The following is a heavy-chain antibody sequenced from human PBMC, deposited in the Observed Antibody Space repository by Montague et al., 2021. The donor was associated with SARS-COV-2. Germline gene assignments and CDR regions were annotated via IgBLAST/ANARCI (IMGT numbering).Heavy chain of an antibody. CDR3: VRSLWFGDSDYFFES. CDR2: IKPDGTST. J-gene: IGHJ4*02. CDR1: GFPFRSYW. Sequence: SLSLSFSASGFPFRSYWMHWVRQVPGRGPVWVSRIKPDGTSTNYAASVKGRFTISRDNAKNTLSLQMNNLRAEDTAVYYCVRSLWFGDSDYFFESWGQGTLVTVSS. D-gene: IGHD3-10*01. V-gene: IGHV3-74*01.